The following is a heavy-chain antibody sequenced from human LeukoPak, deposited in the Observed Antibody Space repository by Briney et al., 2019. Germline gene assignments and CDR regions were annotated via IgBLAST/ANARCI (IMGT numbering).Heavy chain of an antibody. CDR3: ARYCNNGSGSYLQTDAFDI. CDR1: GFTFSSYE. D-gene: IGHD3-10*01. CDR2: ISSSGSTI. Sequence: GGSLRLSCAASGFTFSSYEMNWVRQAPGKGLEWVSYISSSGSTIYYADSVKGRFTISRDNAKNSLYLQMNSLRAEDRAVYYCARYCNNGSGSYLQTDAFDIWGQGTMVTVSS. J-gene: IGHJ3*02. V-gene: IGHV3-48*03.